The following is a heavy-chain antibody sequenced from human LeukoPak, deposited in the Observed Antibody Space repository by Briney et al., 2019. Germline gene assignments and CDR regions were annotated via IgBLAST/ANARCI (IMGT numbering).Heavy chain of an antibody. D-gene: IGHD3-10*01. V-gene: IGHV1-69*04. CDR1: GGTFSSYA. CDR2: IIPILGIA. J-gene: IGHJ5*02. CDR3: AREPMVRGVISWFDP. Sequence: GASVKVSCKASGGTFSSYAISWVRQAPGQGLEWMGRIIPILGIANYAQKFQGRVTITADKSTSTAYMELSSLRSEDTAVYYCAREPMVRGVISWFDPWGQGTLVTVSS.